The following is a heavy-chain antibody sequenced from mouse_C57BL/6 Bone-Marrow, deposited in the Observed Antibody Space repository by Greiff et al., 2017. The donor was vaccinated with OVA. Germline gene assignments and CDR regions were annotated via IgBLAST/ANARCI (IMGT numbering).Heavy chain of an antibody. CDR3: TSTGTDY. D-gene: IGHD4-1*01. CDR1: GFNIKDDY. V-gene: IGHV14-4*01. CDR2: IDPENGDT. J-gene: IGHJ2*01. Sequence: VQLQQSGAELVRPGASVKLSCTASGFNIKDDYMHWVKQRPEQGLEWIGWIDPENGDTAYASKFQGKATITADTSSNTAYLQLSSLTSEDTAVYYCTSTGTDYWGQGTTLTGSS.